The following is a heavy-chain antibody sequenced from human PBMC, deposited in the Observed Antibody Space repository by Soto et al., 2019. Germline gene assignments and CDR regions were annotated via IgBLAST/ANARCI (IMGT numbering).Heavy chain of an antibody. D-gene: IGHD3-10*01. CDR3: AKFGGKRKNMSPED. Sequence: GGSLRLSCAASGFTFSSYGMHWVRQAPGKGLEWVAVISYDGSNKYYADSVKGRFTISRDNSQNTLYLQMNSLRAEDTAVYYCAKFGGKRKNMSPEDWGQGTRVTVAS. J-gene: IGHJ4*01. CDR2: ISYDGSNK. V-gene: IGHV3-30*18. CDR1: GFTFSSYG.